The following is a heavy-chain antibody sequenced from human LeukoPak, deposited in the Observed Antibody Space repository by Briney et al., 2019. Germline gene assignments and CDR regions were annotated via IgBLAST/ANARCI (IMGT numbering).Heavy chain of an antibody. CDR2: IIPIFGTA. CDR1: GGTFSSYA. CDR3: ARWGSRGCSSTSCYGFDP. J-gene: IGHJ5*02. Sequence: GASVKVSCKASGGTFSSYAISWVRQAPGQGLEWMGGIIPIFGTANYAQKFQGRVTITADESTSTAYMELSSLRSEDTAVYYCARWGSRGCSSTSCYGFDPWGQGTLVTVSS. D-gene: IGHD2-2*01. V-gene: IGHV1-69*13.